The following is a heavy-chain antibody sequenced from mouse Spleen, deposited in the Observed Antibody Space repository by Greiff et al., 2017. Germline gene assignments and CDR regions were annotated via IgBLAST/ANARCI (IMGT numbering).Heavy chain of an antibody. CDR1: GFTFSDYG. CDR2: ISSGSSTI. Sequence: DVMLVESGGGLVKPGGSLKLSCAASGFTFSDYGMHWVRQAPEKGLEWVAYISSGSSTIYYADTVKGRFTISRDNAKNTLFLQMTSLRSEDTAMYYCARNAVYYAMDYWGQGTSVTVSS. V-gene: IGHV5-17*01. J-gene: IGHJ4*01. CDR3: ARNAVYYAMDY.